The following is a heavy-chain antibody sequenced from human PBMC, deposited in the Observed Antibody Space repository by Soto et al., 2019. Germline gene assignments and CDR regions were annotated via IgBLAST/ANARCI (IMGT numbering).Heavy chain of an antibody. CDR3: ARGLFGQQWLVGFDT. D-gene: IGHD6-19*01. Sequence: EASVKVSCKASGGTFSNYIFSWVRQAPGQGLEWMGGTIPMFATAQYAQKLQGRVTITADESTSTVYMDLTSLRSDDTAVYYCARGLFGQQWLVGFDTWGQGTLVTVSS. CDR2: TIPMFATA. V-gene: IGHV1-69*13. J-gene: IGHJ4*02. CDR1: GGTFSNYI.